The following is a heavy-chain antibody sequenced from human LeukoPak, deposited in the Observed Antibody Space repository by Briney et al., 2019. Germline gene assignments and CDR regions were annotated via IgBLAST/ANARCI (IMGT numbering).Heavy chain of an antibody. J-gene: IGHJ4*02. D-gene: IGHD3-3*01. CDR2: ISSSSSYI. CDR3: ARDSGIFGVVIFDY. CDR1: GFTFSSYS. V-gene: IGHV3-21*01. Sequence: PGGSPRLSCAASGFTFSSYSMNWVRQAPGKGLEWVSSISSSSSYIYYADSVKGRFTISRDNAKNSLYLQMNSLRAEDTAVYYCARDSGIFGVVIFDYWGQGTLVTVSS.